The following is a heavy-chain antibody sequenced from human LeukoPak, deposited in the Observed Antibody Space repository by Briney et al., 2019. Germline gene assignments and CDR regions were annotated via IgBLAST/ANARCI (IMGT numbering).Heavy chain of an antibody. Sequence: SSETLSLTCTVSGDSLTSSSHYWGWIRQPPGKRLQWVASLHHTGRNYSNAALKSRVSISMDTAKSQFSLKVNSVTAADSGVYYCVAEMTASAAFDIWGQGTTVAVSS. V-gene: IGHV4-39*01. CDR2: LHHTGRN. D-gene: IGHD2-21*02. CDR3: VAEMTASAAFDI. CDR1: GDSLTSSSHY. J-gene: IGHJ3*02.